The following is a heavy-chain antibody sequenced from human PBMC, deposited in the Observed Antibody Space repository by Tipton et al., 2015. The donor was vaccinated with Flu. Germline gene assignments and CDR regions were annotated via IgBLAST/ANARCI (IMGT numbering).Heavy chain of an antibody. CDR1: GDSVSTFGAA. Sequence: GLVKPSQTLSLTCAISGDSVSTFGAAWNWIRQSPSRGLEWLGRAYSRSKWEIDYAVSVRGRLTINVDTSKNHVSLQLSSVTAADTAVYFCARGGNSSGGRNFDYWGPGTLVTVSS. J-gene: IGHJ4*02. CDR3: ARGGNSSGGRNFDY. V-gene: IGHV6-1*01. D-gene: IGHD2-15*01. CDR2: AYSRSKWEI.